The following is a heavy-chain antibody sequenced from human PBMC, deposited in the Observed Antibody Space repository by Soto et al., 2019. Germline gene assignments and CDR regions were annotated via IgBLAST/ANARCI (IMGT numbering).Heavy chain of an antibody. CDR3: ARVLDIVVVPAASEGPRGYYYYYGMDV. J-gene: IGHJ6*02. V-gene: IGHV1-2*04. D-gene: IGHD2-2*03. Sequence: ASVKVSCKASGYTFTGYYMHWVRQAPGQGLEWMGWINPNSGGTNYAQKFQGWVTMTRDTSISTAYMEQSRLRSDDTAVYCCARVLDIVVVPAASEGPRGYYYYYGMDVWGQGTTVTVSS. CDR1: GYTFTGYY. CDR2: INPNSGGT.